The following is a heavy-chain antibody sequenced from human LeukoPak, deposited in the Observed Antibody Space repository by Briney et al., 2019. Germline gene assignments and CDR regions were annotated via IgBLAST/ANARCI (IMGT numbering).Heavy chain of an antibody. CDR2: ISYDGSNK. J-gene: IGHJ4*02. D-gene: IGHD6-13*01. V-gene: IGHV3-30-3*01. Sequence: GGSLRLSCAASGFTFSSYAMHWVRQAPGKGLEWVAVISYDGSNKYYADSVKGRFTISRDNAKNSLYLQMNSLRAEDTAVYYCARAIRYSSSWYYFDYWGQGTLVTVSS. CDR3: ARAIRYSSSWYYFDY. CDR1: GFTFSSYA.